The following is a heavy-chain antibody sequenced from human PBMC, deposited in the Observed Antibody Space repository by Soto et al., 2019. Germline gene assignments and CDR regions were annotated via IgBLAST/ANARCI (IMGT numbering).Heavy chain of an antibody. CDR3: TRKTPTNGMAV. Sequence: GGSLRLSCAASGFTFSSYGMHWVRQAPGKGLEWVAVISYDGSNKYYADSVKGRFTISRDNSKNTLYLQMNSLRAEDTAVYYCTRKTPTNGMAVWGQGNTVTVSS. CDR1: GFTFSSYG. CDR2: ISYDGSNK. V-gene: IGHV3-30*03. J-gene: IGHJ6*02. D-gene: IGHD2-15*01.